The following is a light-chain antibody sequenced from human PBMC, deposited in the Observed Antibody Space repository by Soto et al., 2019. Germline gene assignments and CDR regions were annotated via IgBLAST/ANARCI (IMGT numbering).Light chain of an antibody. V-gene: IGKV1-27*01. Sequence: DIQMTQSTSSLSASVGDRVTITCRASQGIIDYLAWYQQKPGKAPKLLIYAASTLQSGVPSRFSGSGSGTDFSLTISGLQPEDVATYYCQKYDTAPQTFGQGTRVEIK. J-gene: IGKJ1*01. CDR2: AAS. CDR3: QKYDTAPQT. CDR1: QGIIDY.